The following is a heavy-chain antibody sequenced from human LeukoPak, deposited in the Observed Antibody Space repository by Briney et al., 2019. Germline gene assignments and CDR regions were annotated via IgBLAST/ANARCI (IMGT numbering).Heavy chain of an antibody. J-gene: IGHJ6*02. CDR3: ARDYLVGTAAAGYYYYYYGMDV. V-gene: IGHV3-33*01. CDR1: GFTFSSYG. CDR2: IWYDGSNK. Sequence: PGGSLRLSCAASGFTFSSYGMHWVRQAPGKGLEWVAVIWYDGSNKYYADSVKGRFTISRDNSKNTLYLQMNSLRAEDTAVYYCARDYLVGTAAAGYYYYYYGMDVWGQGTTVTVPS. D-gene: IGHD6-13*01.